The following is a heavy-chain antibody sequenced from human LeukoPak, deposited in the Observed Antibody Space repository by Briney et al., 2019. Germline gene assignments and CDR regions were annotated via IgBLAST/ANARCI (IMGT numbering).Heavy chain of an antibody. Sequence: SETLSLTCTVSGGSISSYYWSWIRQPHGKGLEWIGYIYYSGSTNYNPSLKSRVTISVDTSKNQFSLKLSSVTAADTAVYYCARERGPFDILTGYGMDVWGKGTTVTVSS. CDR1: GGSISSYY. CDR2: IYYSGST. J-gene: IGHJ6*04. V-gene: IGHV4-59*01. D-gene: IGHD3-9*01. CDR3: ARERGPFDILTGYGMDV.